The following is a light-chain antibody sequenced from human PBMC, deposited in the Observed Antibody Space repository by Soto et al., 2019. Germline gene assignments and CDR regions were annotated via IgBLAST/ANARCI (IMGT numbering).Light chain of an antibody. CDR2: DAS. J-gene: IGKJ5*01. CDR3: QKYNNWPPIT. CDR1: QSVSGY. Sequence: EIVLTQTPATLSLSPGERATLSCRASQSVSGYLAWYQQKPGQAPRLLIHDASHSATGIPDRFSGSGSGTDFTLAISRLEPEDFAVYYCQKYNNWPPITFGQGTRLEIK. V-gene: IGKV3-11*01.